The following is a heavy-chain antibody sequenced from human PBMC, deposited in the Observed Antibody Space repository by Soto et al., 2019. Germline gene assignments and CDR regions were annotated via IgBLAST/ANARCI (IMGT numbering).Heavy chain of an antibody. CDR3: AKDRGVTTDYFDY. CDR1: GFTFSSYA. CDR2: ISGSGGST. Sequence: EVQLLESGGGLVQPGGSLRLSCAASGFTFSSYAMSWVRQAPGKGLQWVSAISGSGGSTYYADSVKGRFTISRDNSKNTLYLQMNSLRAEDTAVYYCAKDRGVTTDYFDYWGQGTLVTVSS. J-gene: IGHJ4*02. D-gene: IGHD4-17*01. V-gene: IGHV3-23*01.